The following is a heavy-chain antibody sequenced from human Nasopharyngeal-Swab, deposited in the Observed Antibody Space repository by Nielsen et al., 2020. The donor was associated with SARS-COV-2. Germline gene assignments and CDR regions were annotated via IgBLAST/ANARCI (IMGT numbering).Heavy chain of an antibody. CDR2: ISAYNGNT. CDR1: GYTFTSYG. V-gene: IGHV1-18*01. D-gene: IGHD6-6*01. Sequence: ASVTVSCQASGYTFTSYGISWVRQAPGQGLDWMGWISAYNGNTNYAQKLQGRVTMTTDTSTSTAYMELRSLRSDDTAVYYCARDEQTWMIAARLGGDGYYYGMDVWGQGTTVTVSS. CDR3: ARDEQTWMIAARLGGDGYYYGMDV. J-gene: IGHJ6*02.